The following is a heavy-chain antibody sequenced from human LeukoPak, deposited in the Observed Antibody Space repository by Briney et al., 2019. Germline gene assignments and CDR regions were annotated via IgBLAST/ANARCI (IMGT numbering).Heavy chain of an antibody. V-gene: IGHV4-61*02. CDR3: ARSRNTLQWELLT. Sequence: ASETLSLTCTVSGGSISSGSYYWSWIRQPAGKGLEWIGRIYTSGSTNYNPSLKSRVTMSVDTSKNQFSLNLRSVTAADTAVYYCARSRNTLQWELLTWGQGTLVTVSS. CDR2: IYTSGST. D-gene: IGHD1-26*01. CDR1: GGSISSGSYY. J-gene: IGHJ5*02.